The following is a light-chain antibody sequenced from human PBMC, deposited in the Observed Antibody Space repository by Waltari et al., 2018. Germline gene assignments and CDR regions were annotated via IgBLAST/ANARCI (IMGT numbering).Light chain of an antibody. Sequence: QSALNQPPSASGSPGQSVTISCTGTSGDVGTYNYVHWYPQHPGKAPNRIIYEVTKRPSGVPDRFSASKSANTAALTVSGLQTEDEADYYCSSYGGSNNHVIFGGGTKLTVL. CDR2: EVT. CDR3: SSYGGSNNHVI. CDR1: SGDVGTYNY. J-gene: IGLJ2*01. V-gene: IGLV2-8*01.